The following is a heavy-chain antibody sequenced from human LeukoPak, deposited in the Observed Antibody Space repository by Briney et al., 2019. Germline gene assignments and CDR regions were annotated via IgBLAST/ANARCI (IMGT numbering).Heavy chain of an antibody. J-gene: IGHJ4*02. D-gene: IGHD6-6*01. CDR2: ISGSGGST. Sequence: GGSLRLSCAASGFTFSSYAMSWVRQAPGKGLEWVSAISGSGGSTYYADSVKGRFTISRDNSKSTLYLQMNSLRAEDTAVYYCAKRIEYSSSSAYFDYWGQGTLVTVSS. CDR1: GFTFSSYA. V-gene: IGHV3-23*01. CDR3: AKRIEYSSSSAYFDY.